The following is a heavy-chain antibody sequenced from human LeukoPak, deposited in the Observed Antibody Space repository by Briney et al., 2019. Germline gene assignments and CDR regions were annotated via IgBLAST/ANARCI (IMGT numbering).Heavy chain of an antibody. J-gene: IGHJ4*02. D-gene: IGHD1-20*01. CDR3: ALLNWSDLDY. CDR2: VCFGGST. Sequence: SDTLSVTCTVSGGSINRSSYYLGLIRQPPGKGLEWIGRVCFGGSTYYNPSLKSRVTISADTSKNQFSLKLTSVTAADTAVYYCALLNWSDLDYWGQGTLVTVSS. CDR1: GGSINRSSYY. V-gene: IGHV4-39*01.